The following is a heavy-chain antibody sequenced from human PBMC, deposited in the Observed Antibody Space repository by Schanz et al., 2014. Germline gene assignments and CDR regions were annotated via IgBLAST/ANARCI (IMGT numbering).Heavy chain of an antibody. CDR1: GFTFSDYY. CDR2: ISGSSIHK. V-gene: IGHV3-11*05. Sequence: QVYLVESGGDLVKPGGSLRLSCAASGFTFSDYYMAWIRQAPGKGLEWVSHISGSSIHKNYADSVKGRFSISRDNGETLVYLQISSLRVEDTALYYCARDYESAFSSPRHDAFDVWGQGTVVTVSS. CDR3: ARDYESAFSSPRHDAFDV. J-gene: IGHJ3*01. D-gene: IGHD3-22*01.